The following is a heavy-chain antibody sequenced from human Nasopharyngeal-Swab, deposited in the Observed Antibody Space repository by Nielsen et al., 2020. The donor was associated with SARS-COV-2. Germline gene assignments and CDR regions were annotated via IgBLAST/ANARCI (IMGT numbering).Heavy chain of an antibody. CDR1: GFTFSSYS. CDR2: ISESSSRI. V-gene: IGHV3-48*01. CDR3: ARGSNDWRGIDY. Sequence: GGSLRLSCAASGFTFSSYSMIWVRQAPGKGLEWVSYISESSSRIYYADSVKGRFTISRDNAKNSLYLQMNSLRAEDTAVYYCARGSNDWRGIDYWGQGTLVTVSS. D-gene: IGHD3-9*01. J-gene: IGHJ4*02.